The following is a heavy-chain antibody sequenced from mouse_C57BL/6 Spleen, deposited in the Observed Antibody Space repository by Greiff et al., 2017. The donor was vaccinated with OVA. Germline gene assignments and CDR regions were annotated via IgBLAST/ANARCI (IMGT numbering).Heavy chain of an antibody. D-gene: IGHD4-1*01. Sequence: VQLQESGAELARPGASVKLSCKASGYTFTSYGISWVKQRTGQGLEWIGEIYPSSGNTCYNEKFKGKATLTADKSSSTAYMELRSLTSEDSAVYFCARLTGTRDYAMDYWGQGTSVTVAS. CDR3: ARLTGTRDYAMDY. CDR2: IYPSSGNT. CDR1: GYTFTSYG. J-gene: IGHJ4*01. V-gene: IGHV1-81*01.